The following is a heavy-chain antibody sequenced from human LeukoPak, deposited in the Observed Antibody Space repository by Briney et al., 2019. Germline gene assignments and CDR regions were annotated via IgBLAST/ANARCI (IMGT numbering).Heavy chain of an antibody. D-gene: IGHD2-21*01. Sequence: SQTLSLTCAISGDSVSTNSVAWNWLRQSPSRGLEWLGRTYYRSKWNNDYAVSVKSRITINPATSKNQFSLQLNSVTPDDTALYYCARGRYSGFDLWGQGTMVTVS. J-gene: IGHJ3*01. V-gene: IGHV6-1*01. CDR1: GDSVSTNSVA. CDR2: TYYRSKWNN. CDR3: ARGRYSGFDL.